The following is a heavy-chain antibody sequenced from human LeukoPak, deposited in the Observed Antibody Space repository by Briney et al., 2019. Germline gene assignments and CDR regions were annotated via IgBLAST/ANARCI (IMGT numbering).Heavy chain of an antibody. CDR2: IKEDGSEK. V-gene: IGHV3-7*01. Sequence: GGSLRLSCAVSRFSISTYWMSWVRQAPGKGLEWVANIKEDGSEKYYVDSVKGRFTISRDNAKNSLYLQMNSLRAEDSAVYYCVRDPALGVSWGQGTLVIVSS. CDR3: VRDPALGVS. D-gene: IGHD7-27*01. CDR1: RFSISTYW. J-gene: IGHJ5*02.